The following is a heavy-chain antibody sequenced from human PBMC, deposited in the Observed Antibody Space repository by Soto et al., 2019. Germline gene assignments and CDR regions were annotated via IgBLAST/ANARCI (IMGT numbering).Heavy chain of an antibody. Sequence: SETLSLTCTVSGGSISSSSYYWGWIRQPPGKGLEWIGSIYYSGSTYYNPSLKSRVTISVDTSKNQFPLKLSSVTAADTAVYYCARDGLRLGYYYYGMDVWGQGTTVTVSS. CDR1: GGSISSSSYY. CDR3: ARDGLRLGYYYYGMDV. V-gene: IGHV4-39*02. CDR2: IYYSGST. J-gene: IGHJ6*02. D-gene: IGHD5-12*01.